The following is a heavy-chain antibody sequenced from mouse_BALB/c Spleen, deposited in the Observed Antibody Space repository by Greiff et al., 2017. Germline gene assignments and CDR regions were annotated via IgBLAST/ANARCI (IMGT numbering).Heavy chain of an antibody. D-gene: IGHD1-1*01. V-gene: IGHV1S132*01. J-gene: IGHJ2*01. CDR2: IFPGTGTT. CDR3: ARRGTTVSYYFDY. CDR1: GYTFTSSW. Sequence: VQLQQSGAELVKPGASVKLSCKTSGYTFTSSWIQWVKQRPGQGLGWIGEIFPGTGTTYYNEKFKGKATRTIDTSSSTAYMQLSSLTSEDSAVYFCARRGTTVSYYFDYWGQGTTRTVSS.